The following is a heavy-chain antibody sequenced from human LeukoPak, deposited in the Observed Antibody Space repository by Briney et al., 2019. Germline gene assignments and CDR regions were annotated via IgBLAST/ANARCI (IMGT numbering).Heavy chain of an antibody. CDR2: INPNSGGT. Sequence: GASVKVSCKASGYTFTGYRMHWVRQAPAQGLEWMGWINPNSGGTNYAQKFQGRVTMTRDTSISTAYMELSRLRSDATAVYYCARGSITMVRGFVDYWGQGTLVTVSS. D-gene: IGHD3-10*01. CDR1: GYTFTGYR. V-gene: IGHV1-2*02. J-gene: IGHJ4*02. CDR3: ARGSITMVRGFVDY.